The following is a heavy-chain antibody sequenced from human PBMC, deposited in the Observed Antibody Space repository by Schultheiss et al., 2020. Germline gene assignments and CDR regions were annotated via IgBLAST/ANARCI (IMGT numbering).Heavy chain of an antibody. CDR3: ARDLTITGIYFDY. J-gene: IGHJ4*02. Sequence: GGSLRLSCAASGFTFSSYAMSWVRQAPGKGLEWVSAISGSGGSTYYADSVKGRFTISRDNSKNTLYLQMNSLRAEDTAVYYCARDLTITGIYFDYWGQGTLVTVSS. CDR1: GFTFSSYA. CDR2: ISGSGGST. V-gene: IGHV3-23*01. D-gene: IGHD1-20*01.